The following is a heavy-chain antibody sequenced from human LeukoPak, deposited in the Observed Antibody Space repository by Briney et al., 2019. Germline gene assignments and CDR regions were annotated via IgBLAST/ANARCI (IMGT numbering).Heavy chain of an antibody. CDR3: AREVERFGEFDY. CDR1: GFTFSSYA. V-gene: IGHV3-30*04. J-gene: IGHJ4*02. Sequence: GRSLRLSCAASGFTFSSYAMLWVRQDPAKGLEGLAVISYDGSNKYYADSVKGRFTISRDNSKNTLYLQMNSLRAEDTAVYYCAREVERFGEFDYRGQGTLVTVSS. CDR2: ISYDGSNK. D-gene: IGHD3-10*01.